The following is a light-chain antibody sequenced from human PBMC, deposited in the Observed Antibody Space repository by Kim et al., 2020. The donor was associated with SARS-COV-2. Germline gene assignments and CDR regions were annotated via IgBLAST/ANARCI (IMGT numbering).Light chain of an antibody. CDR2: GNS. CDR1: RSNIGAGYD. Sequence: QGVTTSCTGSRSNIGAGYDVHWYQQLPGTAPKLLIYGNSNRPSGVPDRFSGSKSGTSASLAITGLQAEDEADYYCQSYDSSLSGYIFGTGTKVTVL. V-gene: IGLV1-40*01. J-gene: IGLJ1*01. CDR3: QSYDSSLSGYI.